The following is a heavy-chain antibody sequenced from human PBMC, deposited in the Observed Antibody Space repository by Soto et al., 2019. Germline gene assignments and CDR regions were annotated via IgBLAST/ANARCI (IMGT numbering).Heavy chain of an antibody. CDR2: ISSSSSYI. J-gene: IGHJ4*02. D-gene: IGHD6-13*01. V-gene: IGHV3-21*01. CDR1: GFTFSSYS. CDR3: VRDGYSSSRYFDY. Sequence: EVQLVESGGGLVKPGGSLRLSCAASGFTFSSYSMNWVRQAPGKGLEWVSSISSSSSYIYYADSVKGRFTISRDNAKNSLYLQMNSLRAEDTAVYYCVRDGYSSSRYFDYWGQGTLVTVSS.